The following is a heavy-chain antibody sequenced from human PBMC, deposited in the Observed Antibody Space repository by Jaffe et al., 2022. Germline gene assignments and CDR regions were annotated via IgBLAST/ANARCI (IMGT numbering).Heavy chain of an antibody. Sequence: QVQLVQSGAEVKKPGASVKVSCKASGYTFTGYYMHWVRQAPGQGLEWMGRINPNSGGTNYAQKFQGRVTMTRDTSISTAYMELSRLRSDDTAVYYCARDYLPLRQLERRVDWFDPWGQGTLVTVSS. CDR3: ARDYLPLRQLERRVDWFDP. CDR2: INPNSGGT. J-gene: IGHJ5*02. V-gene: IGHV1-2*06. CDR1: GYTFTGYY. D-gene: IGHD1-1*01.